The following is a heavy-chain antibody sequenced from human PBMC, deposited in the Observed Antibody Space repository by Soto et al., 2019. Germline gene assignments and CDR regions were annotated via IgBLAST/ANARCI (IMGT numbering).Heavy chain of an antibody. CDR2: IYYSGST. CDR3: AAGYSSSWYYDY. J-gene: IGHJ4*02. CDR1: GGSISSGGYY. Sequence: SETLSLTCTVSGGSISSGGYYWSRIRQHPGKGLEWIGYIYYSGSTYYNPSLKSRVTISVDTSKNQFSLKLSSVTAADTAVYYCAAGYSSSWYYDYWGQGTLVTVSS. V-gene: IGHV4-31*03. D-gene: IGHD6-13*01.